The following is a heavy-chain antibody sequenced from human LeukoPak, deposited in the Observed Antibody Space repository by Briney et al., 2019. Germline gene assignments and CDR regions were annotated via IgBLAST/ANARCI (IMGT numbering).Heavy chain of an antibody. CDR3: ARILSSAWGELGY. CDR2: IRHDGSNK. Sequence: GGSLRLSCAASGFTFDDYAMHWVRQAPGKGLEWAAFIRHDGSNKYYADSVKGRFTISRDNSKNTVYLQMNTLRAEDTAVYYCARILSSAWGELGYWGQGTLVTVSS. V-gene: IGHV3-30*04. J-gene: IGHJ4*02. D-gene: IGHD6-19*01. CDR1: GFTFDDYA.